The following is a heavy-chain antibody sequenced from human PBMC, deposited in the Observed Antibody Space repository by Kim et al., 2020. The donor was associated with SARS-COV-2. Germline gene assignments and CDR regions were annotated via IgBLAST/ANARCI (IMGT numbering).Heavy chain of an antibody. CDR1: GFTFSNAW. CDR2: IKSKTDGGTT. V-gene: IGHV3-15*01. Sequence: GGSLRLSCAASGFTFSNAWMSWVRQAPGKGLEWVGRIKSKTDGGTTDYAAPVKGRFTISRDDSKNTLYLQMNSLKTEDTAVYYCTTAEWELLLYYFDYWGQGTLVTVSS. D-gene: IGHD1-26*01. J-gene: IGHJ4*02. CDR3: TTAEWELLLYYFDY.